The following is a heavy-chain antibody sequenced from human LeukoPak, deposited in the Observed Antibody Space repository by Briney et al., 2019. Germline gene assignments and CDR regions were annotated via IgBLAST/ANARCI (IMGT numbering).Heavy chain of an antibody. CDR1: GFTFSSYD. D-gene: IGHD6-13*01. CDR3: AKPPYSSSWYRVYFDY. CDR2: IGTAGDT. J-gene: IGHJ4*02. Sequence: GGSLRLSCAASGFTFSSYDMHWVRQATGKGLEWVSAIGTAGDTYYPGSVKGRFTISRDNSKNTLYLQMNSLRAEDTAVYYCAKPPYSSSWYRVYFDYWGQGTLVTVSS. V-gene: IGHV3-13*01.